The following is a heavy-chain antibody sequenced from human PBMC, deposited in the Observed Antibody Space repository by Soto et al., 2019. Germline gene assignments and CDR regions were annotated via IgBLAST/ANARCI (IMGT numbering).Heavy chain of an antibody. CDR2: IYYSGST. D-gene: IGHD3-10*01. Sequence: SETLSLTCTVSGGSISSGGYYWSWIRQHPGKGLEWIGYIYYSGSTYYNPSLKSRVTISVDTSKNQFSLKLTSVTAADTAVYYCARVRGVTYFDYWGQGTLVTVSS. CDR1: GGSISSGGYY. CDR3: ARVRGVTYFDY. J-gene: IGHJ4*02. V-gene: IGHV4-31*03.